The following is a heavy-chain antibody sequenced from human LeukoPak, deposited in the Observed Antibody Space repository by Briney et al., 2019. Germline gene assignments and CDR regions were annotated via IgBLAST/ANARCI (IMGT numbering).Heavy chain of an antibody. J-gene: IGHJ4*02. V-gene: IGHV3-15*01. CDR1: GFTFSNAW. CDR2: IKSKTDGGTT. D-gene: IGHD6-19*01. Sequence: GGSLRLSCAASGFTFSNAWMSWVRQAPGKGLEWVGRIKSKTDGGTTDYAAPVKGRFTISRDDSKNTLYLQMNSLKTEDTAVYYCTTDGLVPYNTLDGYFDYWGQGTLVTVSS. CDR3: TTDGLVPYNTLDGYFDY.